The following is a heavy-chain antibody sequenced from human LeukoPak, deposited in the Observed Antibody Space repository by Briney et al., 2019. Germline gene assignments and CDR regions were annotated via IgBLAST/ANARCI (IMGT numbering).Heavy chain of an antibody. CDR3: AKAYYYDSSGYYDRFDY. Sequence: GRSLRLSCAASGSTFSSYAMHWVRQAPGKGLEWVAVISYDGSNKYYADSVKGRFTISRDNSKNTLYLQMNSLRAEDTAVYYCAKAYYYDSSGYYDRFDYWGQGTLVTVSS. D-gene: IGHD3-22*01. V-gene: IGHV3-30*04. CDR2: ISYDGSNK. CDR1: GSTFSSYA. J-gene: IGHJ4*02.